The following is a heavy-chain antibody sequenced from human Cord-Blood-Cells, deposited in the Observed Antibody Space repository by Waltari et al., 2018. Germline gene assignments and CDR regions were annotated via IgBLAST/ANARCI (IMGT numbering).Heavy chain of an antibody. J-gene: IGHJ6*02. CDR2: INPNSGGT. CDR1: GYTFTGYY. CDR3: ARETLYCSSTSCYSYYYGMDV. V-gene: IGHV1-2*04. Sequence: QVQLVQSGAEVKKPGASVKVSCKASGYTFTGYYMHWVRQAPGQGLEWMGWINPNSGGTNYAQKFQGWVTMTRDTSISKAYMELSRLRSYDTAVYYCARETLYCSSTSCYSYYYGMDVWGQGTTVTVSS. D-gene: IGHD2-2*01.